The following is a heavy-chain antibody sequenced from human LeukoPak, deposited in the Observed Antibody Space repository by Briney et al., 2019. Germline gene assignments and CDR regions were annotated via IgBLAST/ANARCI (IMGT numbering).Heavy chain of an antibody. CDR1: GFTFSGSA. CDR2: IRSKANSYTT. J-gene: IGHJ4*02. CDR3: TMTPYYYDSSGYYYNY. V-gene: IGHV3-73*01. D-gene: IGHD3-22*01. Sequence: GGSLRLSCAASGFTFSGSAMHWVRQASGKWLEWGGRIRSKANSYTTAYAASVKGRFTISRDDSKNTAYLQMNSLKTEDTAVYYCTMTPYYYDSSGYYYNYWGQGTLVTVSS.